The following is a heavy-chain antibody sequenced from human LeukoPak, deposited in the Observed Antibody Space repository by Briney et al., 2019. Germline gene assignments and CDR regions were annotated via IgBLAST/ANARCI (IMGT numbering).Heavy chain of an antibody. J-gene: IGHJ6*02. V-gene: IGHV3-11*01. D-gene: IGHD3-10*01. CDR1: GFTFSDYY. Sequence: GGSLRLSCAASGFTFSDYYMSWIRQAPGKGLEWVSYISSNGSTIYYADSVKGRFTISRDNAKNSLYLQMNSLRAEDTAVYYCARGPMVRGVMVYYYYGMDVWGQGTTVTVSS. CDR2: ISSNGSTI. CDR3: ARGPMVRGVMVYYYYGMDV.